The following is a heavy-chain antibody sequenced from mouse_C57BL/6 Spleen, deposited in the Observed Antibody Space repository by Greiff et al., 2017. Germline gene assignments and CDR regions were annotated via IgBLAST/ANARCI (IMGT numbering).Heavy chain of an antibody. CDR3: TSITTVVVDYAMDY. Sequence: EVQLVESGAELVRPGASVKLSCTASGFNIKDDYMHWVKQRPEQGLEWIGWIDPENGDTEYASKFQGKATITADTSSNTAYLQLSSLTSEDTAVYYCTSITTVVVDYAMDYWGQGTSVTVSS. CDR1: GFNIKDDY. V-gene: IGHV14-4*01. CDR2: IDPENGDT. J-gene: IGHJ4*01. D-gene: IGHD1-1*01.